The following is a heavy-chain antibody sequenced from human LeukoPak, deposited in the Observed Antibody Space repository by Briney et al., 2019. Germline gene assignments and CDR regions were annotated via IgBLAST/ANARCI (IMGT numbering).Heavy chain of an antibody. CDR1: GGSISSYY. J-gene: IGHJ4*02. D-gene: IGHD3-3*01. CDR3: ARRDFAIFGVVTSFDS. Sequence: SETLSLTCTVSGGSISSYYWSWIRQPPGKGLEWIGYIYYSGSTNYNPSLKSRVTISVDTSKNQFSLKLSSVTAADTAVYYCARRDFAIFGVVTSFDSWGQGTLVTVSS. CDR2: IYYSGST. V-gene: IGHV4-59*12.